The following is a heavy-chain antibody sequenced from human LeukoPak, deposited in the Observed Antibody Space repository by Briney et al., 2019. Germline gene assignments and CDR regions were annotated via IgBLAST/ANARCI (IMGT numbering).Heavy chain of an antibody. J-gene: IGHJ6*03. V-gene: IGHV1-18*01. CDR3: ARLGYYDFWSGYIAYYYYYMDV. CDR2: ISAYNGNT. Sequence: ASVEVSCKASGYTFTSYGISWVRQAPGQGLEWMGWISAYNGNTNYAQKLQGRVTMTTDTSTSTAYMELRSLRSDDTAVYYCARLGYYDFWSGYIAYYYYYMDVWGKGTTVTVSS. CDR1: GYTFTSYG. D-gene: IGHD3-3*01.